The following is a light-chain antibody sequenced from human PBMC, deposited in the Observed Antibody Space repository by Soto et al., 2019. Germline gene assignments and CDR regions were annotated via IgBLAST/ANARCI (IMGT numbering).Light chain of an antibody. V-gene: IGKV1D-16*01. CDR3: QQYNSYPRT. J-gene: IGKJ5*01. CDR1: QGISIW. Sequence: DIQMTQSPSSLSASVGDRVTITCRASQGISIWLAWFQQKPEKAPKSLIYAASNLQSGVPSRFSGTGSGTDFTLTISSLQPEDFATYYCQQYNSYPRTFGQGTRLEIK. CDR2: AAS.